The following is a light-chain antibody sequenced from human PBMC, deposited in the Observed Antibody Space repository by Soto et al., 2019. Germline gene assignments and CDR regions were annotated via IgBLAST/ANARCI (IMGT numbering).Light chain of an antibody. Sequence: QSALTQPASVSGSPGQSITISCTGTISDVGDYNYVSWYQQHPDKAPKLMIYDVSNRPSGVSNRFSGSKSGNTASLTISVLHPEDEADYYCSSYRSSSPLVVFGGGTKLTVL. V-gene: IGLV2-14*01. J-gene: IGLJ2*01. CDR2: DVS. CDR1: ISDVGDYNY. CDR3: SSYRSSSPLVV.